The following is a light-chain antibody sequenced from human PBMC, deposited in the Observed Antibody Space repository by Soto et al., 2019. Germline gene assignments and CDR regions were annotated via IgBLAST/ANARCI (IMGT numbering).Light chain of an antibody. CDR2: GAY. J-gene: IGKJ1*01. V-gene: IGKV3-15*01. CDR3: QQYNNWPRT. Sequence: EIVMTQSPATLSVSPGERATLSCRASQGIKDYLAWFQQKPGQAPRLLIYGAYTRATAIPARFSGSGSGTEFTLSISSLQSEDFAVYYCQQYNNWPRTFGQGTKVETK. CDR1: QGIKDY.